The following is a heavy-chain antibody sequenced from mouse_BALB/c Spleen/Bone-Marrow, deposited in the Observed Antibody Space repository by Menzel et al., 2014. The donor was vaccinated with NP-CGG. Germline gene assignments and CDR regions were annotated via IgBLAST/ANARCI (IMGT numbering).Heavy chain of an antibody. CDR1: GYSFTTYW. J-gene: IGHJ3*01. CDR2: IHPSDSET. D-gene: IGHD2-1*01. Sequence: VKLQESGTEVVRPGASVKLSCKASGYSFTTYWMNWVKQRPGQGLAWIGMIHPSDSETRLNQKFKDKATLTVDKSSSTAYMQLNSPTSEDSAVYYCARKKVYYGISWFAYWGQGTLVTVSA. V-gene: IGHV1-61*01. CDR3: ARKKVYYGISWFAY.